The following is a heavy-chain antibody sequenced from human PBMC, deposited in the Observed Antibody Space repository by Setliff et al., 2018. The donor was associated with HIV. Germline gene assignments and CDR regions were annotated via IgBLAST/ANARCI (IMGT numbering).Heavy chain of an antibody. D-gene: IGHD6-13*01. Sequence: SGPTLVNPPQTLTLTCTFSGFSLSTSGMRVSWLRQPPGKALEWLARIDWDDDKFYSTSLKTRLSITKDTSKNQVVLTMTNMDPVDTGTYYCAHSIPEDFNSSSWYKFYYGMDVWGQGTTVTVSS. V-gene: IGHV2-70*12. CDR3: AHSIPEDFNSSSWYKFYYGMDV. CDR1: GFSLSTSGMR. CDR2: IDWDDDK. J-gene: IGHJ6*02.